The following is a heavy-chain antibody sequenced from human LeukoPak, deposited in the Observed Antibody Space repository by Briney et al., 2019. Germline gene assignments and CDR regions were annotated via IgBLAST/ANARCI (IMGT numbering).Heavy chain of an antibody. J-gene: IGHJ4*02. CDR2: IWSDGSIK. Sequence: GGSLRLSCAASGFTFSNYGMHWARQAPGKGLEWAAVIWSDGSIKYYADSVKGRFTISRDNSRNTLYLQMNSLRAEDTAIYYCARGQITGTTNWFDYWGQGTLVTVSS. D-gene: IGHD1-7*01. CDR3: ARGQITGTTNWFDY. V-gene: IGHV3-33*01. CDR1: GFTFSNYG.